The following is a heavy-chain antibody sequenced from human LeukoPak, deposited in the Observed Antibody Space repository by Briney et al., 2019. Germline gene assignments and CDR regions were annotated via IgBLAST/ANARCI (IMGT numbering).Heavy chain of an antibody. J-gene: IGHJ5*02. CDR2: IWYDGSNK. D-gene: IGHD2-2*01. V-gene: IGHV3-33*01. CDR3: AGDALPNIVVVPPPENWFDP. Sequence: PGRSLRLSCAASGFTFSSYGMHWVRQAPGKGLEWVAVIWYDGSNKYYADSVKGRFTISRDNAKNSLYLQMNSLRAEDTAVYYCAGDALPNIVVVPPPENWFDPWGQGTLVTVSS. CDR1: GFTFSSYG.